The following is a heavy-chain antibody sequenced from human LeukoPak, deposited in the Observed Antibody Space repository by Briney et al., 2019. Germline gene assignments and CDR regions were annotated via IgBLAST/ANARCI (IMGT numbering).Heavy chain of an antibody. Sequence: GGSLRLSCAASGFTFSSYSMNWVRQAPGKGLEWVSYISSSSSTIYYADSVKGRFTISGDNAKNSLYLQMNSLRAEDTAVYYCASEEGYYDFWSGYHTQYYYGMDVWGQGTTVTVYS. D-gene: IGHD3-3*01. CDR2: ISSSSSTI. CDR1: GFTFSSYS. CDR3: ASEEGYYDFWSGYHTQYYYGMDV. V-gene: IGHV3-48*01. J-gene: IGHJ6*02.